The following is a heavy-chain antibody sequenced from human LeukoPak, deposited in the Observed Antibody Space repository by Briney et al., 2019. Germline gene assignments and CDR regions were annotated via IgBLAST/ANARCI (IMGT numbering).Heavy chain of an antibody. CDR3: AELGITMIGGV. V-gene: IGHV3-23*01. D-gene: IGHD3-10*02. J-gene: IGHJ6*04. Sequence: GGSLRLSCAGSGFSFSSYGMHWVRQAPGKGLEWVSAISGNGASTYYADSVKGRFTISRDSSKNILYLQMNSLRAEDTAVYYCAELGITMIGGVWGKGTTVTISS. CDR1: GFSFSSYG. CDR2: ISGNGAST.